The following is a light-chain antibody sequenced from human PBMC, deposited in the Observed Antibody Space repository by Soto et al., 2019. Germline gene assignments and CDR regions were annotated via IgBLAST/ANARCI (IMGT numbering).Light chain of an antibody. J-gene: IGLJ2*01. V-gene: IGLV6-57*03. CDR2: EDN. CDR1: SGSIASNY. Sequence: NFMLTQPHSVSESPGKTVTISCTRSSGSIASNYVQWYQQRPGSAPTTVIYEDNHRPSGVPDRFSGSIDSSSNSASLTISGLKTEDEDDYYCQSYDSSNPHVVFGGGTKLTVL. CDR3: QSYDSSNPHVV.